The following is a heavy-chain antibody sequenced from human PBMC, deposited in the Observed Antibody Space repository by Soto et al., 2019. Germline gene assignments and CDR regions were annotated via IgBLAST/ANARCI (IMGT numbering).Heavy chain of an antibody. J-gene: IGHJ4*02. Sequence: GGSLRLSCAASGFTFNTYNMNWVRQAPGKGLEWVSYITSSRRTIYYADSVKGRFTISRDNAQNSLYLQMNSLRDEDTAVYYCARDGGSSGWYWDYWGQGTLVTVSS. D-gene: IGHD6-19*01. CDR1: GFTFNTYN. V-gene: IGHV3-48*02. CDR3: ARDGGSSGWYWDY. CDR2: ITSSRRTI.